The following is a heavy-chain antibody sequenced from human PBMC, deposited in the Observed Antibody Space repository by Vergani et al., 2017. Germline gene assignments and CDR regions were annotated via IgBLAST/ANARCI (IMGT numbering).Heavy chain of an antibody. CDR2: IYYSGST. J-gene: IGHJ6*02. CDR3: ARALVRGVRNYYYYYGMDV. V-gene: IGHV4-34*01. CDR1: GGSFSGYY. Sequence: QVQLQQWGAGLLKPSETLSLTCAVYGGSFSGYYWSWIRQPPGKGLEWIGYIYYSGSTYYNPSLKSRVTISVDTSKNQFSLKLSSVTAADTAVYYCARALVRGVRNYYYYYGMDVWGQGP. D-gene: IGHD3-10*01.